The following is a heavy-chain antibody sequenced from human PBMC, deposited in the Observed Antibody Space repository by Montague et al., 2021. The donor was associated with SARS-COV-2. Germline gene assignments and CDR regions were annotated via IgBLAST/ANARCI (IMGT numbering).Heavy chain of an antibody. D-gene: IGHD2-2*01. Sequence: TLSLTCTASGGSISSGSYYWSWIRQPAGKGLEWIGRVYASGITNYNPSLTSRVTISLDTSKNQFSMRLSSVTAADTALYSCIRGLASVDSWGQGTLVTVSS. CDR3: IRGLASVDS. CDR2: VYASGIT. CDR1: GGSISSGSYY. V-gene: IGHV4-61*02. J-gene: IGHJ5*01.